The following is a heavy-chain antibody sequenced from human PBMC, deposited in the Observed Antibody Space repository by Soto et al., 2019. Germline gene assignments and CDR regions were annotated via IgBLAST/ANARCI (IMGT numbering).Heavy chain of an antibody. V-gene: IGHV4-34*01. CDR2: INHSGST. D-gene: IGHD4-17*01. Sequence: PSETLSLTCAVYGGSFSGYYWSWIRQPPGKGLEWIGEINHSGSTNYNPSLKSRVTISVDTSKNQFSLKLSSVTAADTAVYYCARGSVYWTTVTTSYWGQGTLVTVSS. J-gene: IGHJ4*02. CDR1: GGSFSGYY. CDR3: ARGSVYWTTVTTSY.